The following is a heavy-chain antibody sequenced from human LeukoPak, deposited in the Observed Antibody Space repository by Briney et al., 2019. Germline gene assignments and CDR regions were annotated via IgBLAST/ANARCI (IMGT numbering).Heavy chain of an antibody. J-gene: IGHJ4*02. CDR1: AYTFTVYY. V-gene: IGHV1-2*02. Sequence: ASVNVSCKASAYTFTVYYMHWVRQAQGQGLELRGWINPNSGGTNYAQKFQGRGTMTRDTSTSPAYMELSRLRSDDTAVYYCARDRTTSRYCSGGSCYSAWTDFDYWGQGTLVTVSS. CDR3: ARDRTTSRYCSGGSCYSAWTDFDY. CDR2: INPNSGGT. D-gene: IGHD2-15*01.